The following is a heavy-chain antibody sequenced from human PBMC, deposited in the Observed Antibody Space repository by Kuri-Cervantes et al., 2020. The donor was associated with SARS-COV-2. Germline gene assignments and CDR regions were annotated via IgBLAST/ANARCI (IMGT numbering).Heavy chain of an antibody. CDR3: ARQAPLQQLALDY. V-gene: IGHV4-59*08. Sequence: GSLRLSCTVSGGSISSYYWSWIRQPPGKGLEWIGYIYYSGSTNYNPSLKSRVTISVDTSKNQFSLKLSSVTAAGTAVYYCARQAPLQQLALDYWGQGTLVTVSS. CDR2: IYYSGST. J-gene: IGHJ4*02. D-gene: IGHD6-13*01. CDR1: GGSISSYY.